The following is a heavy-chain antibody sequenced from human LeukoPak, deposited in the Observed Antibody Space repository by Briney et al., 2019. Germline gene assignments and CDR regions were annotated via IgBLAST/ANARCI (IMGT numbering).Heavy chain of an antibody. D-gene: IGHD5-24*01. J-gene: IGHJ4*02. CDR2: IKPDGSEK. Sequence: GGSLRLSCAASGLAFSDYWMSWVRQAPGKGLEWVANIKPDGSEKYYVDSVKGRFTISRDNAKNSLYLQMNSLRAEDTAVYYCARIWDEDGYNYYFDYWGQGTLVTVSS. CDR1: GLAFSDYW. V-gene: IGHV3-7*01. CDR3: ARIWDEDGYNYYFDY.